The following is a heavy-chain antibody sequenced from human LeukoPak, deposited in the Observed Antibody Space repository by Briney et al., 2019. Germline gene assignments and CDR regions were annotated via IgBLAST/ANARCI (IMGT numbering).Heavy chain of an antibody. CDR1: GFTLSANY. V-gene: IGHV3-53*01. CDR2: IYSGGTT. J-gene: IGHJ6*03. D-gene: IGHD3-10*01. Sequence: GESLKISCAASGFTLSANYMSWVRRAPGKGLEWVSVIYSGGTTVYADSVKGRFTISRDTSKNTLSLQMNSLRVEDTAIYYCARDRIGYMDVWGKGTSVIVSS. CDR3: ARDRIGYMDV.